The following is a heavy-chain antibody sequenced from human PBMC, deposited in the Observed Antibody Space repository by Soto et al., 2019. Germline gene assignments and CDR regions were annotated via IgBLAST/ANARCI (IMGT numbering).Heavy chain of an antibody. Sequence: QLQLQESGPGLVKPSETLSLTCTVSGGSISSSSYYWGWIRQPPGKGLEWIGSIYYSGSTYYNPSLKSRVTISVDTSKNQFSLKLSSVTAADTAVYYCARQALYGSGWYRLGEFDYWGQGTLVTVSS. J-gene: IGHJ4*02. CDR3: ARQALYGSGWYRLGEFDY. V-gene: IGHV4-39*01. D-gene: IGHD6-19*01. CDR1: GGSISSSSYY. CDR2: IYYSGST.